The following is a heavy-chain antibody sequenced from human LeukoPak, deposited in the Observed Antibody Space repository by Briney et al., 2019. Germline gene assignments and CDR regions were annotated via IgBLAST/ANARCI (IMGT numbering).Heavy chain of an antibody. CDR3: ARQEIGLRSFDP. Sequence: SETLSLTCTVSGGPISSSLYHWGWIRQSPGKNLEWLGSIYYTGTTHYNPSLKSRVTISVDTSKNQFSLNLSSVTAADTAVYYCARQEIGLRSFDPWGQGTLVTVPS. J-gene: IGHJ5*02. D-gene: IGHD3/OR15-3a*01. CDR2: IYYTGTT. CDR1: GGPISSSLYH. V-gene: IGHV4-39*01.